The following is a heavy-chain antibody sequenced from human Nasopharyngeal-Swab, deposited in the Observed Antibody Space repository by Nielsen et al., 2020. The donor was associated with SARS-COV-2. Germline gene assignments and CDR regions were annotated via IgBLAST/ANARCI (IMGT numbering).Heavy chain of an antibody. V-gene: IGHV3-30*18. CDR1: GFTFSSYG. J-gene: IGHJ3*02. Sequence: GGSLRLSYAASGFTFSSYGMHWVRQAPGKGLEWVAVISYDGSNKYYADSVKGRFTISRDNSKNTLYLQMNSLRAEDTAVYYCAKVFDSAWATGAFDIWGQGTMVTVSS. D-gene: IGHD1-26*01. CDR3: AKVFDSAWATGAFDI. CDR2: ISYDGSNK.